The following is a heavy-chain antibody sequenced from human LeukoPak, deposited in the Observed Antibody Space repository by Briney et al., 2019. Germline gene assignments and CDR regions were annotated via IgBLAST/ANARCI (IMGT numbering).Heavy chain of an antibody. CDR1: GFTFSSSV. CDR3: AREITGPDDY. CDR2: VSESAGDT. V-gene: IGHV3-23*01. J-gene: IGHJ4*02. D-gene: IGHD3-16*01. Sequence: GGSLRLSCATSGFTFSSSVMSWVRQAPGEGLEWVSGVSESAGDTYYADSVKGRFTISRDNAKNTLYLQMNSLRAEDTAVYYCAREITGPDDYWGQGTLVTVSS.